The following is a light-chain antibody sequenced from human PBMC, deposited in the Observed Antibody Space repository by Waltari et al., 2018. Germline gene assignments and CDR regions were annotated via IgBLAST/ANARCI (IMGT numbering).Light chain of an antibody. CDR3: HQYVTSLYT. CDR2: VAS. CDR1: QSVSNNY. J-gene: IGKJ2*01. Sequence: ESVLTQSPGTLSLSPGERATLSCRASQSVSNNYLTWYQQKPGQAPRLLMYVASTRATGIPDRFSGSGSGTDFTLTISRLEPEDFAVYYCHQYVTSLYTFGQGTKLEIK. V-gene: IGKV3-20*01.